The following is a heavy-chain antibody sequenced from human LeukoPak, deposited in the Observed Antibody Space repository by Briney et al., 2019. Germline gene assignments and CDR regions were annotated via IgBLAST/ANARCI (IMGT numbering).Heavy chain of an antibody. CDR2: ISAYNGNT. V-gene: IGHV1-18*01. Sequence: EASVKVSCKVSGYTFTSYGISWVRQAPGQGLEWMGWISAYNGNTNYAQKLQGRVTMTTDTSTSTAYMELRSLRSDDTAVYYCARYYTGYSSSWYGAFDYWGQGTLVTVSS. D-gene: IGHD6-13*01. J-gene: IGHJ4*02. CDR3: ARYYTGYSSSWYGAFDY. CDR1: GYTFTSYG.